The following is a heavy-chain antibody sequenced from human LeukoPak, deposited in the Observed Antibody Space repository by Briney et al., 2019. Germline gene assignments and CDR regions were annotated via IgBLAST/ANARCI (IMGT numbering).Heavy chain of an antibody. CDR3: ARRGPNWNYGDY. V-gene: IGHV5-10-1*01. J-gene: IGHJ4*02. CDR1: GYSFTSYW. D-gene: IGHD1-1*01. Sequence: GASVKVSCKGSGYSFTSYWISWVRQMPGKGLEWMGRIDPSDSYTNYSPSFQGHVTISADKSISTAYLQRSSLKASDTAMYYCARRGPNWNYGDYWGQGTLVTVSS. CDR2: IDPSDSYT.